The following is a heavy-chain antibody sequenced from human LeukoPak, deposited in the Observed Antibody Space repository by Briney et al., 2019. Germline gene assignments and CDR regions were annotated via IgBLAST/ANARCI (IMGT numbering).Heavy chain of an antibody. D-gene: IGHD3-16*01. V-gene: IGHV4-34*01. CDR1: GGSFSGYY. J-gene: IGHJ4*02. Sequence: SETLSPTCAVYGGSFSGYYWSWIRQPPGKGLEWIGEINHSGSTNYNPSLKSRVTISVDTSKNQFSLKLSSVTAADTAVYYCARAATNMITFGGVQRGPSDYWGQGTLVTVSS. CDR2: INHSGST. CDR3: ARAATNMITFGGVQRGPSDY.